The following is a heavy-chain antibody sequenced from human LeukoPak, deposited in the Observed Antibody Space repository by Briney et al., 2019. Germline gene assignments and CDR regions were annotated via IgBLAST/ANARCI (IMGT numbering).Heavy chain of an antibody. CDR2: IYSGGST. CDR3: ASSITDYYDSSPMDY. D-gene: IGHD3-22*01. Sequence: PGGSLRLSCAASGFTVSSNYMSWVRQAPGKGLEWVSVIYSGGSTYYADSVKGRFTISRDNSKNTLYLQMNSLRAEDTAVYYCASSITDYYDSSPMDYWGQGTLVTVSS. CDR1: GFTVSSNY. J-gene: IGHJ4*02. V-gene: IGHV3-53*01.